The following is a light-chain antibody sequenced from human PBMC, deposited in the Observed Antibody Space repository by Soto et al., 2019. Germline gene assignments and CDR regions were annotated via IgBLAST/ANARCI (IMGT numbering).Light chain of an antibody. CDR1: HTISSSY. CDR3: QQYVSSSPRT. Sequence: EIVLTQSPGTLSLSPGERATLSCRASHTISSSYLAWYQQKPGQAPRLLMYGMSRSATGIPDRFSGSGSGTDFTLTITRLEAEDFAVYYCQQYVSSSPRTFGQGTKVEIQ. V-gene: IGKV3-20*01. CDR2: GMS. J-gene: IGKJ1*01.